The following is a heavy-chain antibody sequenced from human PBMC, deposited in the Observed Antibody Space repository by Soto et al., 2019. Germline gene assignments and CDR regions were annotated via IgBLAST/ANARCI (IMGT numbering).Heavy chain of an antibody. CDR2: IWYDGSNK. D-gene: IGHD6-13*01. CDR1: GFTFSSYG. J-gene: IGHJ4*02. V-gene: IGHV3-33*01. Sequence: QVQLVESGGGVVQPGRSLRLSCAASGFTFSSYGMHWVRQAPGKGLEWVAVIWYDGSNKYYADSVKGRLTISRDNSKNTLYLQMNSLRAEDTAVYYCARDSSSCPDYWGQGTLVTVSS. CDR3: ARDSSSCPDY.